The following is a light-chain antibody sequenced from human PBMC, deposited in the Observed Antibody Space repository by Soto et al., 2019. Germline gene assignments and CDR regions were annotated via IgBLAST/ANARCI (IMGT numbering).Light chain of an antibody. V-gene: IGKV3-15*01. CDR2: GAS. J-gene: IGKJ3*01. Sequence: EVVMTQSPATLSLSPGERATLSSRASQSVSSDLAWYQQKPGQAPRLLIYGASTRATDIPARFSGGGSGTEFTLTISSLQSEDFAIYYCQQYNDWPPITFGPGTKVDIK. CDR3: QQYNDWPPIT. CDR1: QSVSSD.